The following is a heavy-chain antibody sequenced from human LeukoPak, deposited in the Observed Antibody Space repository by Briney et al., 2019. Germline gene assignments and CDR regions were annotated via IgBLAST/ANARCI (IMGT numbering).Heavy chain of an antibody. D-gene: IGHD6-13*01. J-gene: IGHJ4*02. V-gene: IGHV1-69*13. Sequence: GASVKVSCKASGYTFTSYGISWVRQAPGQGLEWMGGIIPTFGTANYAQKFQGRVTITADESTSTAYMELSSLRSEDTAVYYCARAKAAYSSSWYYFDYWGQGTLVTVSS. CDR2: IIPTFGTA. CDR1: GYTFTSYG. CDR3: ARAKAAYSSSWYYFDY.